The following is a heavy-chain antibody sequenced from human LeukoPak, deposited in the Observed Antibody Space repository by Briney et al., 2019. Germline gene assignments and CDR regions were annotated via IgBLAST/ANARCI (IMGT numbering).Heavy chain of an antibody. D-gene: IGHD6-13*01. CDR2: IWYGGSNK. V-gene: IGHV3-30*02. CDR3: AKEGLAAAGSLDY. J-gene: IGHJ4*02. Sequence: GGPLRLSCAASGFTFSSYGMHWVRQAPGKGLEWVAVIWYGGSNKYYADSVKGRFTISRDNSKNTLYLQMNSLRAEDTAVYYCAKEGLAAAGSLDYWGQGTLVTVSS. CDR1: GFTFSSYG.